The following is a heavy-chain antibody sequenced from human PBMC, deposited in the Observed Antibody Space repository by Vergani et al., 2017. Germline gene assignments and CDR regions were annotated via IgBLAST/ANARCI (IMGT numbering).Heavy chain of an antibody. J-gene: IGHJ4*02. CDR2: IIPIFGTA. Sequence: QVQLVQSGAEVKKPGSSVKVSCKASGGTFSSYAISWVRQAPGQGLEWMGGIIPIFGTANYAQKFQGRVTITADESTSTAYMELSSLRSEDTAVYYCAKGIISNGGSYGGTGDYWGQGTLVTVSS. D-gene: IGHD1-26*01. CDR1: GGTFSSYA. V-gene: IGHV1-69*01. CDR3: AKGIISNGGSYGGTGDY.